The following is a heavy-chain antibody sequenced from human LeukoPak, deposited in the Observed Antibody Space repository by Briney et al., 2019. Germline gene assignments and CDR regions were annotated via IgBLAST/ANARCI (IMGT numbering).Heavy chain of an antibody. D-gene: IGHD3-22*01. CDR3: ASNDVRGYYDSSGYSGRDAFGI. V-gene: IGHV5-51*01. Sequence: GESLKISCKGSGYSFTSYWIGWVRQMPGKGLEWMGIIYPGDSDTRYSPSFQGQVTISADKSISTAYLQWSSLKASDTAMYYCASNDVRGYYDSSGYSGRDAFGIWGQGTMATVSS. J-gene: IGHJ3*02. CDR1: GYSFTSYW. CDR2: IYPGDSDT.